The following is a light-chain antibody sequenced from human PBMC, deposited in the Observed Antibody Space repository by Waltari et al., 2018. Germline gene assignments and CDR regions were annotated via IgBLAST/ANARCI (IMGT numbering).Light chain of an antibody. CDR3: GTWDNSLNVRV. Sequence: QSVLTQPPSVSAAPGQKVTISCPGSISNIENNFVSWYQQLPGTAPKRLIYDNDKRPSGIPDRFSGSKSGTSATLGITGLQTGDEADYYCGTWDNSLNVRVFGGGTKVTVL. CDR2: DND. CDR1: ISNIENNF. J-gene: IGLJ3*02. V-gene: IGLV1-51*01.